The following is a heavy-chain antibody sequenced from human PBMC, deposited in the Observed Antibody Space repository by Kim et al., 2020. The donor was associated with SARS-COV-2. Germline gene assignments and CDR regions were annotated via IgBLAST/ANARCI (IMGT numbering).Heavy chain of an antibody. J-gene: IGHJ4*02. Sequence: SETLSLTCTVSGGSISSYYWSWIRQPPGKCLEWIRYIYYSGSTNYNPTLKSRVTISVDTSKNQFSLKLSSVTAADTAVYYCARAHVGRITIFGVVRHFDYWGQGTLVTVSS. CDR1: GGSISSYY. D-gene: IGHD3-3*01. CDR3: ARAHVGRITIFGVVRHFDY. V-gene: IGHV4-59*01. CDR2: IYYSGST.